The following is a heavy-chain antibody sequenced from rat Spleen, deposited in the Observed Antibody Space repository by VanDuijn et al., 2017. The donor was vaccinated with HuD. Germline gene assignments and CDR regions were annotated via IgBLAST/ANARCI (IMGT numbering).Heavy chain of an antibody. CDR1: GFSLTNYN. CDR3: ARDFGPFGITY. V-gene: IGHV2-30*01. J-gene: IGHJ2*01. Sequence: QVQLKESGPGLVQPSQTLSLTCTVSGFSLTNYNVHWVRQPPGKGLEWLGIIWTGGSTAYNSLLKSRLSITRDTSKSQVFLKMNSLQTEDTATYSCARDFGPFGITYWGQGVMVTVSS. D-gene: IGHD4-3*01. CDR2: IWTGGST.